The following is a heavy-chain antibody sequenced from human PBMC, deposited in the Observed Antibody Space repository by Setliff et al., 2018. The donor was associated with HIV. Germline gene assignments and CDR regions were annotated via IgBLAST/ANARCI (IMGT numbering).Heavy chain of an antibody. D-gene: IGHD6-19*01. CDR3: ARQFRYPNRAVAGVDY. J-gene: IGHJ4*02. V-gene: IGHV4-39*01. CDR2: LFYNGNT. Sequence: SETLSLTCTVSGGSISSSGYYWGWVRQPPGKGLELIGNLFYNGNTYYNPSLKSRVTISVDTSKNQFSLKLSSVTAADTAIYFCARQFRYPNRAVAGVDYWGQGTLVTVSS. CDR1: GGSISSSGYY.